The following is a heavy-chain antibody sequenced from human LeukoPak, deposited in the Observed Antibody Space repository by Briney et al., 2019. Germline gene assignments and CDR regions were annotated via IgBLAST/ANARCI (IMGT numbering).Heavy chain of an antibody. J-gene: IGHJ4*02. D-gene: IGHD2-21*01. Sequence: GGSLRLSCAASGFTFSSYGMHWVRQAPGKGLEWVAVISYDGRNKYYGDSVKGRFTISRDNSKNTLYLQMNSLRAEDTAVYYCAKGYCGGDCPFDYWGQGTLVTVSS. CDR1: GFTFSSYG. CDR2: ISYDGRNK. V-gene: IGHV3-30*18. CDR3: AKGYCGGDCPFDY.